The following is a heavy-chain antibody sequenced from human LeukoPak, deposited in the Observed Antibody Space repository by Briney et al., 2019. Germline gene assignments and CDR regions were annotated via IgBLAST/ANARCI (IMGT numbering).Heavy chain of an antibody. CDR1: GFTFSSYS. Sequence: PGGSLRLSCVASGFTFSSYSMSWVRQAPGKGLEWVANIKQGGSEKYYVDSVKGRFTISRDNAKNSLYLQMNSLRAEDTAVYYCARDRLLRGSDSAFDIWGQGTMVTVSS. D-gene: IGHD1-26*01. CDR3: ARDRLLRGSDSAFDI. J-gene: IGHJ3*02. CDR2: IKQGGSEK. V-gene: IGHV3-7*01.